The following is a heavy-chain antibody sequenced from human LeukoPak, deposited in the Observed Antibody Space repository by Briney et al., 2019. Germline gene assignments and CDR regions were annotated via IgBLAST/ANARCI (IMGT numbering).Heavy chain of an antibody. V-gene: IGHV4-39*01. Sequence: PSETLSLTCTVSGGSISSSSYYWGWIRQPPGKGLEWIGSIYYSGSTYYNPSLKSRVTISVDTSKNQFSLKLSSVTAADTAVYYCARGGLRWFDPWGQGTLVTVSS. D-gene: IGHD4-17*01. CDR2: IYYSGST. J-gene: IGHJ5*02. CDR3: ARGGLRWFDP. CDR1: GGSISSSSYY.